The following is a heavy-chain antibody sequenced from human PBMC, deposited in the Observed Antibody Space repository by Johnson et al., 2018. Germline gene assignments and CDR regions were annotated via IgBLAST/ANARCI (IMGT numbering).Heavy chain of an antibody. V-gene: IGHV3-30*18. Sequence: QVQLVQSGGGVVQPGRSLRLSCAASGFTLSIYGMYWVRQAPGKGLEWVAVLSYYGSNKYYADSVKGRFTISRDNSKNTLYLQMNSLGVEDTAIYYCAKHDGYERWWVDHWGQGTLVTVSS. J-gene: IGHJ4*02. CDR2: LSYYGSNK. D-gene: IGHD5-12*01. CDR1: GFTLSIYG. CDR3: AKHDGYERWWVDH.